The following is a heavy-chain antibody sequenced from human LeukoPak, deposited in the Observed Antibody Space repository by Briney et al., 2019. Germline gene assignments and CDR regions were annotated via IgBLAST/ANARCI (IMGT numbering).Heavy chain of an antibody. CDR1: GGSFSGYY. J-gene: IGHJ5*02. CDR3: ARHANYYGSGSYGGYNWFDP. V-gene: IGHV4-34*01. D-gene: IGHD3-10*01. CDR2: INHSGST. Sequence: SETLSLTCAVYGGSFSGYYWSWIRQPPGKGLEWIGEINHSGSTNYNPSLKSRVTISVDTYKNQFSLKLSSVTAADTAVYYCARHANYYGSGSYGGYNWFDPWGQGTLVTVSS.